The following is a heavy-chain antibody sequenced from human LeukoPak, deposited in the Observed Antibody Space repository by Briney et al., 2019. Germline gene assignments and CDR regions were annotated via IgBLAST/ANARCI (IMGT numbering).Heavy chain of an antibody. CDR3: AGGCSSTSCYKVELDY. J-gene: IGHJ4*02. V-gene: IGHV3-30-3*01. Sequence: GGSLRLSCAVSGFTFSSYAMHWVRQAPGKGLEWVAVISYDGSNKYYADSVKGRFTISRDNSKNTLYLQMNSLRAEDTAVYYCAGGCSSTSCYKVELDYWGQGTLVTVSS. CDR2: ISYDGSNK. D-gene: IGHD2-2*02. CDR1: GFTFSSYA.